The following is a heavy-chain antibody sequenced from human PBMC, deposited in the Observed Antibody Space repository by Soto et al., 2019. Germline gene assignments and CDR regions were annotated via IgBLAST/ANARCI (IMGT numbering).Heavy chain of an antibody. Sequence: SLRLSCAASGFTFSSYGMHWVRQAPGKGLEWVAVISYDGSNKYYADSVKGRFTISRDNSKNTLYLQMNSLRAEDTAVYYCAKGGDAYNSFFDYWGQGTPVTVSS. V-gene: IGHV3-30*18. CDR1: GFTFSSYG. D-gene: IGHD3-10*01. CDR2: ISYDGSNK. CDR3: AKGGDAYNSFFDY. J-gene: IGHJ4*02.